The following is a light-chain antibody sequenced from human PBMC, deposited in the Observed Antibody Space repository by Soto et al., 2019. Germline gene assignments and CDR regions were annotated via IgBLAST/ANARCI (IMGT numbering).Light chain of an antibody. Sequence: QSVLTQPASVSGSPGQSITISYTGTSSDVGGYNYVSWYQQHPGKAPKLMIYDVSNRPSGVSNRFPGSKSGNTASLTISGLQAEDEADYYCSSYTSSSTLRDFGTGTKVTVL. CDR3: SSYTSSSTLRD. V-gene: IGLV2-14*01. J-gene: IGLJ1*01. CDR2: DVS. CDR1: SSDVGGYNY.